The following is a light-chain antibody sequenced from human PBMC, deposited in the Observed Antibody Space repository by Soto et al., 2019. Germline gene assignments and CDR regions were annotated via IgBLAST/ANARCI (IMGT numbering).Light chain of an antibody. CDR1: QSVSSY. Sequence: EIELTQSPSTLSLSPGERATLSCRASQSVSSYLAWYQQKPGQAPRLLIYDASNRATGIPARFSGSGSGTDFTLTISSLEPEDFAVYYCQQRSYWPLTFGGGTKVDIK. V-gene: IGKV3-11*01. J-gene: IGKJ4*01. CDR2: DAS. CDR3: QQRSYWPLT.